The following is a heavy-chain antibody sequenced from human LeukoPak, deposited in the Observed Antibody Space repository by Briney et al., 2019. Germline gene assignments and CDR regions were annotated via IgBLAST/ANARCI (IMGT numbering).Heavy chain of an antibody. J-gene: IGHJ4*02. CDR2: ITGSGGFT. V-gene: IGHV3-23*01. Sequence: GGSLRLSCAASGFPFSTYAMNWVRQAPGKGLEWVSVITGSGGFTQYADSVKGRFTISRDNPKNTLFLQVNSLRVEDTAVYYCAKGGLTTPLHYWGQGTLVTVSS. CDR1: GFPFSTYA. D-gene: IGHD1-14*01. CDR3: AKGGLTTPLHY.